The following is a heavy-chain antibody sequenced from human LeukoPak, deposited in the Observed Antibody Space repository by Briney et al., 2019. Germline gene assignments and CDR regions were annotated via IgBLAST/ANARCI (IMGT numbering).Heavy chain of an antibody. CDR1: GFTFSSYS. Sequence: GGSLRLSCAASGFTFSSYSMNWVRQAPGKGLEWVSYISSSSSTIYYADSVKGRFTISRDNAKNSLYLQMNSLRAEDTAVYYCARVRPPGAFDIWGQGTMVTVSS. J-gene: IGHJ3*02. CDR2: ISSSSSTI. D-gene: IGHD6-25*01. CDR3: ARVRPPGAFDI. V-gene: IGHV3-48*04.